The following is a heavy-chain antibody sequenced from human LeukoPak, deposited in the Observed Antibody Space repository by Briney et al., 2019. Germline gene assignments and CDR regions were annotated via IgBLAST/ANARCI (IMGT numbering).Heavy chain of an antibody. Sequence: SETLSLTCTVSGGSISNYFWSWVRQPAGKGLEWIGRIYSTGRSDYNPSLKSRITMSVDTSKNQFSLKLSSVTAADTAVYYCARDGPRSGYDLGHFDNLGQGTLVTASS. CDR2: IYSTGRS. D-gene: IGHD5-12*01. CDR3: ARDGPRSGYDLGHFDN. CDR1: GGSISNYF. J-gene: IGHJ4*02. V-gene: IGHV4-4*07.